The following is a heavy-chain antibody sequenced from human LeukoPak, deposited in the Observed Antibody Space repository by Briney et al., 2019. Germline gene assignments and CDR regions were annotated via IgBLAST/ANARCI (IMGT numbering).Heavy chain of an antibody. Sequence: GGSLRLSCAASGFTVSSNYMSWVRQAPGKGLEWVSSISSSSSYIYYADSVKGRFTISRDNAKNSLYLQMNSLRAEDTAVYYCARTIKPIAAVYSDYWGQGTLVTVSS. J-gene: IGHJ4*02. D-gene: IGHD6-13*01. CDR2: ISSSSSYI. V-gene: IGHV3-21*01. CDR3: ARTIKPIAAVYSDY. CDR1: GFTVSSNY.